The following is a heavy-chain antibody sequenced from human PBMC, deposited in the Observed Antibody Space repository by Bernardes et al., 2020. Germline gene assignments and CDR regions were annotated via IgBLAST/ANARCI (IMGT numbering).Heavy chain of an antibody. J-gene: IGHJ4*02. V-gene: IGHV3-30-3*01. CDR1: GFTFSSYA. Sequence: VWSLILSCAASGFTFSSYAMHWVRQAPGKGLEWVAVISYDGSNKYYADSVKGRFTISRDNSKNTLYLQMNSLRAEDTAVYYCARWEQWLVRGFDYWGQGTLVTVSS. CDR3: ARWEQWLVRGFDY. D-gene: IGHD6-19*01. CDR2: ISYDGSNK.